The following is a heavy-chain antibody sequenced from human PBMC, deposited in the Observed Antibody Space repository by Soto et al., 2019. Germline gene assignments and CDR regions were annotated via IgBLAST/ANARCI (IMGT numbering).Heavy chain of an antibody. CDR1: GFTFSSYG. CDR2: ISYDGSNK. J-gene: IGHJ2*01. Sequence: QVQLVESGGGVVQPGRSLRLSCAASGFTFSSYGMHWVRQAPGKGLEWVAVISYDGSNKYYADSVKGRFTISRDNSKNTLYLQMNSLRAEDTAVYYCAKEGSVFGPPPHWYFDLWGRGTLVTVSS. V-gene: IGHV3-30*18. D-gene: IGHD3-16*01. CDR3: AKEGSVFGPPPHWYFDL.